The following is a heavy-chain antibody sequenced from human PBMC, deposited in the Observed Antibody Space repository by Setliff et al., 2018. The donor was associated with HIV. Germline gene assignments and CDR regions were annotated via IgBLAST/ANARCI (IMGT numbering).Heavy chain of an antibody. J-gene: IGHJ5*02. V-gene: IGHV3-33*05. Sequence: GGSLRLSCAASGFTFSSYGMHWVRQAPGKGLEWVTFIEHDGSKKFYADSVKGRFTISRDNAENSLYLQMNSLRAEDTAVYYCARDNGRYFDRGWFDPWGQGALVTVSS. D-gene: IGHD3-9*01. CDR1: GFTFSSYG. CDR3: ARDNGRYFDRGWFDP. CDR2: IEHDGSKK.